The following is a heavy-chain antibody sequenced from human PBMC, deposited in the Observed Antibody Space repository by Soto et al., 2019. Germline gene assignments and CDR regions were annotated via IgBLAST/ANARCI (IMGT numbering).Heavy chain of an antibody. CDR1: GGSISSSSYY. Sequence: TSETLSLTCTVSGGSISSSSYYWGWIRQPPGKGLEWIGSIYYSGSTYYNPSLKSRVTISVDTSKNQFSLKLSSVTAADTAVYYCAKMFDTSGSPWASDIWGRGTMVTVSS. D-gene: IGHD3-10*01. CDR3: AKMFDTSGSPWASDI. CDR2: IYYSGST. J-gene: IGHJ3*02. V-gene: IGHV4-39*07.